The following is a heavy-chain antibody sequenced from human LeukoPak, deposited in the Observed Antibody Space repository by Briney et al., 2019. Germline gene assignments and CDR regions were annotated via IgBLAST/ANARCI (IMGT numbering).Heavy chain of an antibody. J-gene: IGHJ4*02. V-gene: IGHV4-59*12. D-gene: IGHD5-12*01. CDR2: IYYSGST. Sequence: SETLSLTCTVSGGSISSYYWSWIRQPPGKGLEWIGYIYYSGSTNYNPSLKSRVTISVDTSKNQFSLKLSSVTAADTAVYYCARGRIMADWGQGTLVTVSS. CDR3: ARGRIMAD. CDR1: GGSISSYY.